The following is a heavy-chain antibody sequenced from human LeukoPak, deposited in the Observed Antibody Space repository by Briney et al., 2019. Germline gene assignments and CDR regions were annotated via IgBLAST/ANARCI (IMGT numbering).Heavy chain of an antibody. J-gene: IGHJ4*02. V-gene: IGHV3-30-3*01. CDR1: GFTFSSYA. CDR2: ISYDGSNK. CDR3: ARDIFDY. Sequence: PGGSLRLSCAASGFTFSSYAMHWVRQAPGKGLEWVAVISYDGSNKYYADSVKGQFTISRDNSKNTLYLQMNSLRAEDTAVYYCARDIFDYWGQGTLVTVSS.